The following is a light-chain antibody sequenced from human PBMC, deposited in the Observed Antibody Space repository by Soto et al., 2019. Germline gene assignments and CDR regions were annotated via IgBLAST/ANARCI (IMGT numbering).Light chain of an antibody. V-gene: IGLV2-14*03. CDR3: SSYTTSSTRV. CDR2: DVN. J-gene: IGLJ1*01. Sequence: QSALTQPASVSGSPGQSIIISCTGTSSDVGGYNYVSWYQHHPGKAPKLMIFDVNNRPSGVSNRFSGSKSGNTASLTISGLQAEDEADYYCSSYTTSSTRVFGPGTKLTVL. CDR1: SSDVGGYNY.